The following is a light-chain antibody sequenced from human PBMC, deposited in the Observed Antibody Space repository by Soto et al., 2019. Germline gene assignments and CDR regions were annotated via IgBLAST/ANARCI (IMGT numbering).Light chain of an antibody. Sequence: EIVMTQSTATLSVSPGERATLSCRASQPVSSNFAWYQQKPGQAPTLVIYRASTRATGIPARFSGSGSGTEFTLTISSLQSEDFAVYYCQQYNNWPYTFGQGTKLEIK. V-gene: IGKV3-15*01. J-gene: IGKJ2*01. CDR3: QQYNNWPYT. CDR1: QPVSSN. CDR2: RAS.